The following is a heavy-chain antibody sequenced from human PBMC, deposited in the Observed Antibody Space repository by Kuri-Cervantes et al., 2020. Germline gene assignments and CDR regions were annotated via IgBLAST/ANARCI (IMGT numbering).Heavy chain of an antibody. Sequence: ASVKVSCKASGYTFTSYAMHWVRQAPGQRLEWMGWINAGNGNTKYSQKFQGRVTLTRDTSASTAYMELRSLRSDDTAVYYCARSRSGWYYFDYWGQGTLVTVSS. CDR3: ARSRSGWYYFDY. V-gene: IGHV1-3*01. D-gene: IGHD6-19*01. CDR2: INAGNGNT. J-gene: IGHJ4*02. CDR1: GYTFTSYA.